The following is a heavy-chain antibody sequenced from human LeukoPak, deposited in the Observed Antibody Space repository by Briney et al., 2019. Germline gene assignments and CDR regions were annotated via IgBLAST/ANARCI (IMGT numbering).Heavy chain of an antibody. CDR2: IYGDDET. J-gene: IGHJ6*02. CDR1: GFTVNNNY. V-gene: IGHV3-53*01. Sequence: GGSLRLSCAASGFTVNNNYMSWVRQAPGKGLEWVSVIYGDDETNYADSVKGRFTISRDNSKNTLYLQMNSLRADDTAVYYCAREAVMPVAPVKIGTSDRPLYEYYGLDVWGQGTTVTVS. CDR3: AREAVMPVAPVKIGTSDRPLYEYYGLDV. D-gene: IGHD1/OR15-1a*01.